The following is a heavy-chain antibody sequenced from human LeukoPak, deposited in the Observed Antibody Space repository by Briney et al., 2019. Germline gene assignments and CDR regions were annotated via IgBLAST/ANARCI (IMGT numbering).Heavy chain of an antibody. CDR2: INHSGST. CDR3: ARHLRYYYDSSGYSADAFDI. CDR1: GGSFSGYY. J-gene: IGHJ3*02. Sequence: SETLSLTCAVYGGSFSGYYWSWIRQPPGKGLEWIGEINHSGSTNYNPSLKSRVTISVDTSKNQFSLKLSSVTAADTAVYYCARHLRYYYDSSGYSADAFDIWGQGTTVTVSS. V-gene: IGHV4-34*01. D-gene: IGHD3-22*01.